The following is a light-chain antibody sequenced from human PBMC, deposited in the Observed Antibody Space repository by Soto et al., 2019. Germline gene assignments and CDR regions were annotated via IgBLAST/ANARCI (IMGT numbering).Light chain of an antibody. CDR1: QSVSSSY. Sequence: EIVLTQSPGTLSLSPGERATLSCRASQSVSSSYLAWYQQRPGQAPRLLIYGASSRATAIPDRFSGSGSGTAVTLTISRLEPEDFAVYYCQQYGNSRYTFGQGTKLQI. CDR2: GAS. CDR3: QQYGNSRYT. J-gene: IGKJ2*01. V-gene: IGKV3-20*01.